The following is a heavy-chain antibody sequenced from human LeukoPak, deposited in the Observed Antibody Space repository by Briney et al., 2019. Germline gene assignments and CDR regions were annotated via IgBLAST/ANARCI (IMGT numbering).Heavy chain of an antibody. CDR2: VSNDGTKK. Sequence: GGSLRLSCAASGFTFSAYGMHWVRQAPGKGLEWVAVVSNDGTKKDYADSVKGRFIISRDNSKNTLYLQMNSLRAEDTAVYYCAKPRGYSFTNYFDYWGQGTLVTVSS. CDR3: AKPRGYSFTNYFDY. D-gene: IGHD5-18*01. V-gene: IGHV3-30*18. J-gene: IGHJ4*02. CDR1: GFTFSAYG.